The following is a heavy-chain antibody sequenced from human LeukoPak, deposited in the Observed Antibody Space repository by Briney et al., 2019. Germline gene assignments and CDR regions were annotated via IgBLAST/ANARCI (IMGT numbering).Heavy chain of an antibody. CDR3: ARGHWSAMVIRGGRPGAVDAFDI. J-gene: IGHJ3*02. Sequence: SETLSLTCAVYGGSFSGYYWSWIRQPPGKGLEWIGEINHSGSTNYNPSLKSRVTISVDTSKNQFSLKLSSVTAADTAVYYCARGHWSAMVIRGGRPGAVDAFDIWGQGTMVTVSS. D-gene: IGHD5-18*01. CDR1: GGSFSGYY. CDR2: INHSGST. V-gene: IGHV4-34*01.